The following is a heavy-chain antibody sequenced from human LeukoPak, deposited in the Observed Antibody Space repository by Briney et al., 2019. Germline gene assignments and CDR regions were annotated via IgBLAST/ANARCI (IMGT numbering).Heavy chain of an antibody. CDR2: INHSGST. D-gene: IGHD6-6*01. CDR1: GGSFSGYY. V-gene: IGHV4-34*01. CDR3: ARTFIAARPHYFDY. Sequence: PSETLSLTCDVYGGSFSGYYWSWIRQPPGKGLEWIGEINHSGSTNYNPSLKSRVTISVDTSKNQFSLKLSSVTAADTAVYYCARTFIAARPHYFDYWGQGTLVTVSS. J-gene: IGHJ4*02.